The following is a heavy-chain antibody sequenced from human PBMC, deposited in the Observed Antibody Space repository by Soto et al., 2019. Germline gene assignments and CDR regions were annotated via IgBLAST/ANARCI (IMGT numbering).Heavy chain of an antibody. J-gene: IGHJ6*03. CDR3: ARERLHPLNDYDYMDV. CDR2: INPNSGGT. Sequence: QVQLVQSGAEVKKPGASVKVSCKASGSTFTGYYMHWVRQAPGQGLEWMGWINPNSGGTNYAQKFQGWVTRTGETSISTAYMGLGRLGSDDSAGYYCARERLHPLNDYDYMDVWGKGTTVTVSS. CDR1: GSTFTGYY. V-gene: IGHV1-2*04.